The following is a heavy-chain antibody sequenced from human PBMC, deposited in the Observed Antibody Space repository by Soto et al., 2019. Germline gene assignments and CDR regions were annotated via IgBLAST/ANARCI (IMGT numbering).Heavy chain of an antibody. CDR1: GGTFRTYS. CDR2: IIPMLGTR. CDR3: TVGSWSGEVFDI. Sequence: HVQLVQSGAEVKKPGSSVKVSCKDSGGTFRTYSLFWVRQAPGQGLEWMGRIIPMLGTRNYAQRFQDRVTITADKTTATAHMELSSLRSEDTALYSCTVGSWSGEVFDIWGQGPMVPVSS. D-gene: IGHD2-21*01. V-gene: IGHV1-69*08. J-gene: IGHJ3*02.